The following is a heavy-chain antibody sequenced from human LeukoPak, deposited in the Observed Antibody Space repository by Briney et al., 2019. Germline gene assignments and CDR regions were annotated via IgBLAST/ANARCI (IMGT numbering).Heavy chain of an antibody. V-gene: IGHV3-49*04. D-gene: IGHD2-2*01. J-gene: IGHJ4*02. CDR2: IQAKAYGGAT. Sequence: PGRSLRLSCSTSGFTFVDYAMSRVRQAPGKGLEWVGFIQAKAYGGATKYAASVNGRFSISRDDSQSIANLQMNDLKTEDTAVYYCTRAPHPRCSSSGCYLDYWGQGTLVTVSS. CDR3: TRAPHPRCSSSGCYLDY. CDR1: GFTFVDYA.